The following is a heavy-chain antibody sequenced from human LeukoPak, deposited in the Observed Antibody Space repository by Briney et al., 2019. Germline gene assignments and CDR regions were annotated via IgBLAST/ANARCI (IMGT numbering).Heavy chain of an antibody. CDR2: ISYDGSNK. CDR1: GFTFSSYA. CDR3: ARGPCPSSTSCYGAEYFQH. D-gene: IGHD2-2*01. Sequence: GGSLRLSCAASGFTFSSYAMHWVRQAPGKGLEWVAVISYDGSNKYYADSVKGRFTIPRDNSKNTLYLQMNSLRAEDTAVYYCARGPCPSSTSCYGAEYFQHWGQGTLVTVSS. J-gene: IGHJ1*01. V-gene: IGHV3-30-3*01.